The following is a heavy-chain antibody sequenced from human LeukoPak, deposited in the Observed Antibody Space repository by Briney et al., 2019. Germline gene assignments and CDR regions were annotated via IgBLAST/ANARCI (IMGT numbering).Heavy chain of an antibody. CDR1: GFTFSSYG. Sequence: GGSLRLSCAASGFTFSSYGMHWVRQAPGKGLEWVAFIRYDGSNKYYADSVKGRFTISRDNYKNTLYLQMNSLRAEDKAVYYCAKAIRPGTAPIDYWGQGTLVTVSS. V-gene: IGHV3-30*02. CDR2: IRYDGSNK. D-gene: IGHD2-21*02. CDR3: AKAIRPGTAPIDY. J-gene: IGHJ4*02.